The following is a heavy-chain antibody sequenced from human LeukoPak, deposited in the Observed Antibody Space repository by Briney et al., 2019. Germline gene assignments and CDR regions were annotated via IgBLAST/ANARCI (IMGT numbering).Heavy chain of an antibody. CDR1: GDPISSSNYY. D-gene: IGHD1-26*01. J-gene: IGHJ4*02. CDR3: ARLMGDITGSFDY. CDR2: MYYSVST. V-gene: IGHV4-39*01. Sequence: PSHTLSLLRTVSGDPISSSNYYGGWIRQPPGKWLEWIGSMYYSVSTYYNPSLKSPVTISLDTSKNQFSLKLSSVTAADTAVYFCARLMGDITGSFDYWGQGTLVTVSS.